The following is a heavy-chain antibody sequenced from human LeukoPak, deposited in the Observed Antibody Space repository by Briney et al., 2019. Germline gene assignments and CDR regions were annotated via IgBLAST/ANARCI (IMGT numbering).Heavy chain of an antibody. J-gene: IGHJ4*02. CDR1: GGSISSYY. CDR2: VYYRGST. D-gene: IGHD3-10*01. Sequence: SETLSLTCTVSGGSISSYYWSWIRQPPGKGLECIGHVYYRGSTDYNPSLKSRLTISVDSSMNQFSLKLSSVTAADTAVYYCARSGLFIYYGSGSTDYWGQGTLVTVSS. V-gene: IGHV4-59*08. CDR3: ARSGLFIYYGSGSTDY.